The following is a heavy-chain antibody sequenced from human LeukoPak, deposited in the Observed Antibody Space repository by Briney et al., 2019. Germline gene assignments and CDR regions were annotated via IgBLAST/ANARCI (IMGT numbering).Heavy chain of an antibody. V-gene: IGHV4-59*01. CDR1: GGSINSYY. J-gene: IGHJ2*01. CDR3: ARDRDSSGLRDFDL. Sequence: SETLSLTCTVSGGSINSYYWSWIRQPPGKGLEWIGYIYYSGNTNYNPSLKSRVSISIDTSKDQLSLQLSSVTAADTAVYYCARDRDSSGLRDFDLWGRGTLVTVSA. D-gene: IGHD3-22*01. CDR2: IYYSGNT.